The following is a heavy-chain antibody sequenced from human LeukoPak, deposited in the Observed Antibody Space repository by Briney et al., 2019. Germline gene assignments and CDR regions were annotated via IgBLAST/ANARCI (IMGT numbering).Heavy chain of an antibody. V-gene: IGHV3-30*04. J-gene: IGHJ4*02. CDR3: ARDQGEEDYFDY. Sequence: GGSLRLSCAASGFTFSSYAMHWVRQAPGKGLEWVAVISYDGSNKYYADSVKGRFTISKDNSKNTLYLQMNSLRAEDTAVCYCARDQGEEDYFDYWGQGTLVTVSS. CDR1: GFTFSSYA. D-gene: IGHD3-10*01. CDR2: ISYDGSNK.